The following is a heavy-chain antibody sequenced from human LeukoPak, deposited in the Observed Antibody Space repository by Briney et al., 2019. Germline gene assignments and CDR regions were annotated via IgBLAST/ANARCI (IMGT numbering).Heavy chain of an antibody. CDR1: GFTFSSYG. Sequence: GGSLRLSCAASGFTFSSYGMSWVRQAPGKGLEWVSSVSSSSSYIYYADSVKGRFTISRDKSKNSLSLQMNRLRAEDTAVYYCARDQRATASTGSSFAYWGQGTLVTVSS. V-gene: IGHV3-21*01. CDR2: VSSSSSYI. J-gene: IGHJ4*02. D-gene: IGHD2-15*01. CDR3: ARDQRATASTGSSFAY.